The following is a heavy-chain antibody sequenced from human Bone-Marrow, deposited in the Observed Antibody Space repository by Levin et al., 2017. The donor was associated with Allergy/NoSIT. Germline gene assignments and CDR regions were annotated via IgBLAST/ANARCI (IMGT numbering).Heavy chain of an antibody. CDR2: INPNTGAT. J-gene: IGHJ5*02. Sequence: VASVKVSCKASGYSFTGYYLHWVRQAPGQGPEWMGWINPNTGATHYAQEFKDRVTMTRDTSTTTAYLEVRSLTSADTAVYYCTRTYIIAWYGGVGFGPWGQGTQVTVSS. D-gene: IGHD3-10*01. CDR3: TRTYIIAWYGGVGFGP. CDR1: GYSFTGYY. V-gene: IGHV1-2*02.